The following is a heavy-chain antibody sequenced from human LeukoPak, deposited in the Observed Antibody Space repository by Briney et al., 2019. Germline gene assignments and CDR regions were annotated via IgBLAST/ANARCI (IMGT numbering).Heavy chain of an antibody. J-gene: IGHJ2*01. CDR2: IYYSGST. CDR1: GGSISTYY. CDR3: AREWQQLVPRYFDL. V-gene: IGHV4-59*01. Sequence: SEILSLTCTVSGGSISTYYWSWIRQPPGKGLEWIGYIYYSGSTNYNPSLKSRVTISIDTSKNQFSLRLSSVTAADTAVYYCAREWQQLVPRYFDLWGRGTLVTVSS. D-gene: IGHD6-13*01.